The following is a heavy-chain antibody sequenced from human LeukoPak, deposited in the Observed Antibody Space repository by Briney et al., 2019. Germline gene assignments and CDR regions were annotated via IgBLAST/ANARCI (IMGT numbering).Heavy chain of an antibody. D-gene: IGHD3-16*01. V-gene: IGHV1-46*01. Sequence: ASVKVSCKASGYTFTGYYIHLVRQAPGQGREWVGLINPNGGNTGYAQRFQGRVTVTTDTSTSTVFMELNSLQSEDTAVYYCARERRAWGEDFWGQGPLVTVSS. CDR2: INPNGGNT. CDR3: ARERRAWGEDF. CDR1: GYTFTGYY. J-gene: IGHJ4*02.